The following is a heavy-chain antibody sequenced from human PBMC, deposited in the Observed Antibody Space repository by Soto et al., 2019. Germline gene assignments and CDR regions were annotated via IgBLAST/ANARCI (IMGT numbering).Heavy chain of an antibody. CDR2: IYPGDSDT. D-gene: IGHD5-12*01. CDR1: GYSFTSYW. J-gene: IGHJ6*03. Sequence: GESLKISCKGSGYSFTSYWIGWVRQMPGKGLEWMGIIYPGDSDTRYSPSFQGQVTISADKSISTAYLQWSSLKASDTAMYYCARHLRSGYDYYYYYMDVWGKGTTVTVSS. CDR3: ARHLRSGYDYYYYYMDV. V-gene: IGHV5-51*01.